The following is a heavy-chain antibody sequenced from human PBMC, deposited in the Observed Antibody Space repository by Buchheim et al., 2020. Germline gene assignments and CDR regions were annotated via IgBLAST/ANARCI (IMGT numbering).Heavy chain of an antibody. Sequence: HLHLQESGPGLVKPSETLSLTCSVSGDSIRSSAYFWGWIRQSPGRALEWIASINYSGRAFYNPSLESRVTISLDTSNNQFSLKLPSVTAADTAVYYCAREGWGAKSEDDDWGPGTL. CDR3: AREGWGAKSEDDD. CDR2: INYSGRA. D-gene: IGHD3-16*01. CDR1: GDSIRSSAYF. J-gene: IGHJ4*02. V-gene: IGHV4-39*07.